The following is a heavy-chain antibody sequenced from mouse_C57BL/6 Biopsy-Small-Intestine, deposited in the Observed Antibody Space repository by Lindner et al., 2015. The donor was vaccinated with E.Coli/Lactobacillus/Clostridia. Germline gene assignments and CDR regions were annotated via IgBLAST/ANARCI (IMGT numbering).Heavy chain of an antibody. CDR2: IYPGSGNT. CDR1: GYTFSDYH. V-gene: IGHV1-84*01. Sequence: VQLQESGPELVRPGASVKISCKASGYTFSDYHXNWMKQRPGQGLEWIGWIYPGSGNTKYNERFKGKATLTVDTSSSPVYMQLSSLTSEDSAVYFCARMGRLLDYWGQGTSVTVSS. J-gene: IGHJ4*01. CDR3: ARMGRLLDY. D-gene: IGHD2-2*01.